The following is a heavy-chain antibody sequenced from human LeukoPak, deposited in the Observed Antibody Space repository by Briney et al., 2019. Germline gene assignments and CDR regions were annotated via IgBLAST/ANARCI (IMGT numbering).Heavy chain of an antibody. D-gene: IGHD4-23*01. CDR3: ARERSSSGGHNWFDP. V-gene: IGHV4-39*07. J-gene: IGHJ5*02. CDR2: VYYTGVT. CDR1: GGYIITSGHY. Sequence: SETLSLTCTVPGGYIITSGHYWGWIRQPPGKGLEWIGSVYYTGVTSTNPFFRSRMSISVDTSKNQFSLNLTSVTAADAAVYYCARERSSSGGHNWFDPWGQGTLVTVSS.